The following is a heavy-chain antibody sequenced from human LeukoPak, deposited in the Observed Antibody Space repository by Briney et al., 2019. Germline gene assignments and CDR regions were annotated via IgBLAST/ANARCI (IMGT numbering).Heavy chain of an antibody. CDR2: IQSKTDGGTT. Sequence: GGSLRLSCAASGFTFSDAWMTWVRQAPGKGLECVGFIQSKTDGGTTDSAAPVKGRLTVSRDDSKNTLYLQMNSLKTEDTAVYYCTTWSSQFDYWGQGTLVTVSS. J-gene: IGHJ4*02. CDR3: TTWSSQFDY. V-gene: IGHV3-15*01. D-gene: IGHD6-6*01. CDR1: GFTFSDAW.